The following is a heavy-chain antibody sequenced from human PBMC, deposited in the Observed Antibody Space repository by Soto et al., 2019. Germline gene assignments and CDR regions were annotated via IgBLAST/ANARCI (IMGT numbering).Heavy chain of an antibody. J-gene: IGHJ4*02. CDR1: GFTFSSHW. CDR3: ARGGCSATSCLDY. V-gene: IGHV3-74*01. D-gene: IGHD2-2*01. CDR2: INSDGGST. Sequence: EVQLVESGGGLVQPGGSLRLTCAASGFTFSSHWMHWVRQAPGTGLVRVSYINSDGGSTSYADSVKGRFTISRDNAKNTLYLQMNTLRADDTAVYYCARGGCSATSCLDYWGQGTLVTVSP.